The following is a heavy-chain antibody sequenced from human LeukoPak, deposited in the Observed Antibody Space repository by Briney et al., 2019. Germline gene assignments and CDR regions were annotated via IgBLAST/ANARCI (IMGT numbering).Heavy chain of an antibody. J-gene: IGHJ4*02. CDR2: IYYSGST. CDR1: GGSISSSSYY. Sequence: SETLSLTCTVSGGSISSSSYYWSWIRQPPGKGLEWIGYIYYSGSTNYNPSLKSRVTISVDTSKNQFSLKLSSVTAADTAVYYCARGSYGDPVDYWGQGTLVTVSS. CDR3: ARGSYGDPVDY. V-gene: IGHV4-61*01. D-gene: IGHD4-17*01.